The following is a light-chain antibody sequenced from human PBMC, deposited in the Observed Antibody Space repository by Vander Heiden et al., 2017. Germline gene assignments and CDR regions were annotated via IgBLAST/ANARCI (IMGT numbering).Light chain of an antibody. V-gene: IGLV1-44*01. CDR2: AMN. J-gene: IGLJ1*01. Sequence: QSVLTPPPSASGTPGQGVTISCSGSSSNIGDNPVNWYQQLPGTAPRLLIHAMNDRPSGVPDRFSGSKSGTSASLAISGLHSEDEADYFCAAWDDSLNEYIFGTGTKVTVL. CDR1: SSNIGDNP. CDR3: AAWDDSLNEYI.